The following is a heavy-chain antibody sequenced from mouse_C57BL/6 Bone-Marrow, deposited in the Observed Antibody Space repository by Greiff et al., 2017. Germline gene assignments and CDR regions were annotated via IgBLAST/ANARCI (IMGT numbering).Heavy chain of an antibody. J-gene: IGHJ1*03. D-gene: IGHD1-1*01. CDR3: ASSSYYYVSRKGYVDV. Sequence: QVQLQQSGAELVRPGTSVKLSCKASGYTFTSYCMHWVKQRPGQGLEWIGVIDPSDSYTNYNQKFKGKATLTVDTSSSTAYMQLSRLTSEDSAVYYCASSSYYYVSRKGYVDVWGTGTTVTVSS. V-gene: IGHV1-59*01. CDR2: IDPSDSYT. CDR1: GYTFTSYC.